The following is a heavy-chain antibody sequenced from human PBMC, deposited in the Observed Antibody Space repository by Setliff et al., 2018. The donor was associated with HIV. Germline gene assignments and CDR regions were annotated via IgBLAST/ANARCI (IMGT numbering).Heavy chain of an antibody. V-gene: IGHV3-21*01. CDR2: ISGNSDHI. CDR1: RFTFSYYN. Sequence: GGSLRLSCAASRFTFSYYNMYWLRQAPGEGLEWVSSISGNSDHIYYADSVKGRFTISIDNAKNSLYLQMNSLRAEDTALYYCARGYSTTWLAAFDIWGQGTMVTVSS. J-gene: IGHJ3*02. D-gene: IGHD6-13*01. CDR3: ARGYSTTWLAAFDI.